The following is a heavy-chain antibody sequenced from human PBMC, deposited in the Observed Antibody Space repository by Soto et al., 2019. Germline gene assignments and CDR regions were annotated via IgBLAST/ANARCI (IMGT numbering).Heavy chain of an antibody. CDR3: AKAHGAIFGVVIIDYMDV. Sequence: GGSRRRSWAASGFTVSSYDMHWVREAPGKGLEWVAVISYDGSKLYYADSVNGRFTISRDNSKNTLYLQMNSPRAEDTAVYYCAKAHGAIFGVVIIDYMDVWGQGTTVTVSS. CDR1: GFTVSSYD. J-gene: IGHJ6*02. CDR2: ISYDGSKL. D-gene: IGHD3-3*01. V-gene: IGHV3-30*18.